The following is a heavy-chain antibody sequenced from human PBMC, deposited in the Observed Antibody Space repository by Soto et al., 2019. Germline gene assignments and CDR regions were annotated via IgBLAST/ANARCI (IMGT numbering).Heavy chain of an antibody. D-gene: IGHD6-13*01. CDR1: GFTFSSYW. Sequence: GGSLRRSCAASGFTFSSYWMHWVRQAPGKGLVWVSRINSDGSSTSYADSVKGRFTISRDNAKNTLYLQMNSLRAEDTAVYYCAREQQLHDYYCGMDVWGQGTTVTVSS. J-gene: IGHJ6*02. V-gene: IGHV3-74*01. CDR2: INSDGSST. CDR3: AREQQLHDYYCGMDV.